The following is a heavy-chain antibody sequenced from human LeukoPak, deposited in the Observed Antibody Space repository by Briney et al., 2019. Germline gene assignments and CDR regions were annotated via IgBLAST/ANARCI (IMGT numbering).Heavy chain of an antibody. Sequence: GASVKVSCKASGYTFTGYYLHWVRQAPGLGFEWMGWINPNNGGTNYAQKFQGRVTMTRDTSINTAYMELSSLRSDDTAVYYCARCKTGDRFDPWGQGTLVTVSS. CDR3: ARCKTGDRFDP. D-gene: IGHD3-16*01. J-gene: IGHJ5*02. CDR1: GYTFTGYY. CDR2: INPNNGGT. V-gene: IGHV1-2*02.